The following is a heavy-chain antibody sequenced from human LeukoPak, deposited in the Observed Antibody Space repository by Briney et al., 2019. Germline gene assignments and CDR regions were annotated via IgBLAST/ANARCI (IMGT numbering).Heavy chain of an antibody. CDR3: AKDSGIGSSWYRESPYYFDY. CDR2: ISYDGSNK. CDR1: GFTFSSYA. V-gene: IGHV3-30-3*01. J-gene: IGHJ4*02. D-gene: IGHD6-13*01. Sequence: GRSLRLSCAASGFTFSSYAMHWVRQAPGKGLEWVAVISYDGSNKYYADSVKGRFTISRDNSKNTLYLQMNSLRAEDTAVYYCAKDSGIGSSWYRESPYYFDYWGQGTLVTVSS.